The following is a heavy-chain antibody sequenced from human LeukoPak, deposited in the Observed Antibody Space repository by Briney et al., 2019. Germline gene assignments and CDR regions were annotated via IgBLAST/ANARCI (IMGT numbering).Heavy chain of an antibody. CDR2: ISYDGSNK. V-gene: IGHV3-30-3*01. CDR1: GLTFSSYA. J-gene: IGHJ4*02. D-gene: IGHD3-22*01. CDR3: ASDALITMIVVGPIDC. Sequence: VPPGRSLRRSCAASGLTFSSYAMHWVRHAPCKGLEWVAVISYDGSNKYYADSVKGRFTISRDNSKNTLYLQMNSLRAEDTAVYYGASDALITMIVVGPIDCWGQGTLVTVSS.